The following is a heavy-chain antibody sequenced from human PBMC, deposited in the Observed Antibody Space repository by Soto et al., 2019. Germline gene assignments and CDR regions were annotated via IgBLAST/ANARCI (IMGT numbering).Heavy chain of an antibody. V-gene: IGHV1-69*02. CDR3: ASSYGSGYRAFDY. CDR2: INPILSMS. Sequence: QVQWVQSGAEVRKPGSSVKVSCKASGDTFSFYSITWVLQAPGLGLECMGRINPILSMSNYAQRFQGRVTMTADKSTSTAYMELSGLRPEDTAIYYCASSYGSGYRAFDYWGQGALVTVSS. D-gene: IGHD3-10*01. CDR1: GDTFSFYS. J-gene: IGHJ4*02.